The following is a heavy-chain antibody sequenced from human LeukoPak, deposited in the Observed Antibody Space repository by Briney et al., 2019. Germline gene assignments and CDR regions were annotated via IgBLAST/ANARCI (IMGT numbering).Heavy chain of an antibody. CDR3: ARDHGSVVVPAAIGMDV. CDR1: GFTFSSYS. CDR2: ISSSSSTI. D-gene: IGHD2-2*02. V-gene: IGHV3-48*01. Sequence: GGSLRLSCAASGFTFSSYSMNWVRQAPGKGLEWVSYISSSSSTIYYADSVKGRFTISRDNAKNSLYLQMNSLRAEVTAVYYCARDHGSVVVPAAIGMDVWGKGTTVTVSS. J-gene: IGHJ6*03.